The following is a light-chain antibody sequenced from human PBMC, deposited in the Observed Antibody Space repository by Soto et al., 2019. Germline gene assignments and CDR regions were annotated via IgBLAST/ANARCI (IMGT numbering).Light chain of an antibody. V-gene: IGKV3-20*01. CDR1: QSVSSSY. Sequence: EIVLTQSPGTLSLSPGXRATLSCRASQSVSSSYLAWYQQKPGQAPRLLIYGASSRATGIADRFSGSGSGRDFTLTLTRLEPEDFAAYSCQEHGSTPWTFGQGTNVDI. J-gene: IGKJ1*01. CDR2: GAS. CDR3: QEHGSTPWT.